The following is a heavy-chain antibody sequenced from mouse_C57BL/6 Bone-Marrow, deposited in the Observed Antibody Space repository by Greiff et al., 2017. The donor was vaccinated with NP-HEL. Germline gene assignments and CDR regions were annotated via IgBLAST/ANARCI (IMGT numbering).Heavy chain of an antibody. CDR1: GYTFTSYT. D-gene: IGHD1-1*01. CDR2: INPSSGYT. CDR3: ASITTVVDYYAMDY. Sequence: VQLQQSGAELARPGASVKMSCKASGYTFTSYTMHWVKQRPGQGLEWIGYINPSSGYTKYNQKFKDKATLTADKSSSTAYMQLSSLTSEDSAVYYCASITTVVDYYAMDYWGQGTSVTVSS. J-gene: IGHJ4*01. V-gene: IGHV1-4*01.